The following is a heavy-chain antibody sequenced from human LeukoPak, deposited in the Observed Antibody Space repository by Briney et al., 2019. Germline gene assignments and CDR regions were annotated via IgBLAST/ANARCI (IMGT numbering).Heavy chain of an antibody. CDR2: ISGSGTTI. V-gene: IGHV3-48*03. Sequence: GGSLRLSCAVSGFTFSSYEMNWVRQAPGKGLEWVPYISGSGTTIYYADSVKGRFTISRDNAKNSLYLQMNSLRAEDTAVYYCARDVPVDDVFDLWGQGTVVTVSS. J-gene: IGHJ3*01. CDR1: GFTFSSYE. CDR3: ARDVPVDDVFDL.